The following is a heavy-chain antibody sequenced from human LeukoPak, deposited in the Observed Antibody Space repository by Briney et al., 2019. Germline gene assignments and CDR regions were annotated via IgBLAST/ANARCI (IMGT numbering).Heavy chain of an antibody. CDR2: IYYSGST. CDR3: ARLGRYQLLWGNYFDY. CDR1: GGSISSSSYY. Sequence: PSETLSLTCTVSGGSISSSSYYWGWIRQPPGKGLEWIGSIYYSGSTYYNPSLKSRVTISVDTSKNQFSLKLSSVTAADTAVYYCARLGRYQLLWGNYFDYWGQGTLVTVSS. J-gene: IGHJ4*02. D-gene: IGHD2-2*01. V-gene: IGHV4-39*01.